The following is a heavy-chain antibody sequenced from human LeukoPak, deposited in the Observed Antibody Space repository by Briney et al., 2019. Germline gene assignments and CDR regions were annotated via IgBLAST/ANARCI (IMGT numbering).Heavy chain of an antibody. CDR2: ISAYNGNT. J-gene: IGHJ4*02. Sequence: ASVKVSCKASVYTFTSYGISWVRQAPGQGLEWMGWISAYNGNTNYAQKLQGRVTITRDTSASTAYMELSSLRSEDTAVYYCARAPVVVTAYFDYWGQGTLVTVSS. CDR1: VYTFTSYG. V-gene: IGHV1-18*01. D-gene: IGHD2-21*02. CDR3: ARAPVVVTAYFDY.